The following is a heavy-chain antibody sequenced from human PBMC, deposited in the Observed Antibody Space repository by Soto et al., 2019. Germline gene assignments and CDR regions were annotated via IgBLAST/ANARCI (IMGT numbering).Heavy chain of an antibody. V-gene: IGHV4-31*03. J-gene: IGHJ5*02. CDR2: IYYSGST. CDR3: ARDSSLNWFDP. Sequence: SETLSLTCTVSGDSISSGGYYWSWIRQHPGKGLEWIGYIYYSGSTYYNPSLKSRVTISVDTSKNQFSLKLSSVTAADTAVYYCARDSSLNWFDPWGQGTLVTVSS. CDR1: GDSISSGGYY. D-gene: IGHD2-2*01.